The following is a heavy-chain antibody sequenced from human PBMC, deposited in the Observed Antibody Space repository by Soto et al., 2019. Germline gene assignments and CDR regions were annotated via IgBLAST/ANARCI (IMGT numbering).Heavy chain of an antibody. V-gene: IGHV5-10-1*01. CDR3: ARDRGITIFGVVPYGMDV. CDR2: LDPSDSYT. Sequence: GQSLKITCKGSGYRFPTYWINWVRQMPGKGSEWMGRLDPSDSYTNSSPSFHGHVTISAYKSINTAYLQMNSLRAEDTAVYYCARDRGITIFGVVPYGMDVWGQGTTVTGSS. CDR1: GYRFPTYW. D-gene: IGHD3-3*01. J-gene: IGHJ6*02.